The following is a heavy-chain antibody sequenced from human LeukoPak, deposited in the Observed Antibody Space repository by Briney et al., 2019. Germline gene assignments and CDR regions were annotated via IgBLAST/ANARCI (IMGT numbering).Heavy chain of an antibody. V-gene: IGHV3-7*01. CDR2: IKQDGSEK. Sequence: GGSLRLSCAASGFTFSSYWMSWVRQAPGKGLEWVANIKQDGSEKYYVDSVKGRFTISRDNAKNSLYLQMNSLRAEDTAVYYCARDGLWFGELLQLDYWGQGTLVTVSS. J-gene: IGHJ4*02. CDR1: GFTFSSYW. CDR3: ARDGLWFGELLQLDY. D-gene: IGHD3-10*01.